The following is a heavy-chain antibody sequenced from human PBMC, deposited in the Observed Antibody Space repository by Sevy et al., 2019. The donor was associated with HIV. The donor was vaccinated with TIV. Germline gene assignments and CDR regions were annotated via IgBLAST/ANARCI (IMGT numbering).Heavy chain of an antibody. Sequence: AGSLRLSCAASGFTFSSYAMHWVRQAPGKGLEWVAVISYDGSNKYYADSVKGRFTISRDNSKNTLYLQMNSLRAEDTAVYYCAREMIVVVIHGMDVWGQGTTVTVSS. CDR1: GFTFSSYA. CDR2: ISYDGSNK. J-gene: IGHJ6*02. D-gene: IGHD3-22*01. CDR3: AREMIVVVIHGMDV. V-gene: IGHV3-30-3*01.